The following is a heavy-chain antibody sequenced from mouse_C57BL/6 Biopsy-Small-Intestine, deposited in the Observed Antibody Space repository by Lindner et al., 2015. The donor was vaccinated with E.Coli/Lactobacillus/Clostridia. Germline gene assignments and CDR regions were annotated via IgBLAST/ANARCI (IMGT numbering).Heavy chain of an antibody. CDR1: GYSFTGYY. V-gene: IGHV1-42*01. J-gene: IGHJ2*01. Sequence: VQLQESGPELVKPGASVKISCKASGYSFTGYYMNWVKQSPEKSLEWIGEINPSTGGTTYNQKFKAKATLTVDKSSSTAYMQPTSLTSEDSAVYYCARSHAEGDYWGQGTTLTVSS. CDR2: INPSTGGT. CDR3: ARSHAEGDY.